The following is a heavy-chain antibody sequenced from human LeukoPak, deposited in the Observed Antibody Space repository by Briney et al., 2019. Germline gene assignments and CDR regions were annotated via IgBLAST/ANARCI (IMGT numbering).Heavy chain of an antibody. J-gene: IGHJ4*02. CDR2: MNSDGTTV. Sequence: GGSLRLSCAVSGFTFRTSWMHWVRQAPGGGLVWVSRMNSDGTTVNYADSVKGRFTMSRDNAKNTLYLQMNSLRAEDTAVYHCARGGNYYLDYWGQGTLATVSS. V-gene: IGHV3-74*01. CDR3: ARGGNYYLDY. CDR1: GFTFRTSW. D-gene: IGHD5-24*01.